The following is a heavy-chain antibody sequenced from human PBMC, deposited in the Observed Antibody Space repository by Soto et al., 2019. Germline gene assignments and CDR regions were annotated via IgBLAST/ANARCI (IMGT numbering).Heavy chain of an antibody. Sequence: ASVKVSCKASGYTFTSYGISWVRQAPGQGLEWMGWISAYNGNTNYAQKLQGRVTMTTDTSTSTAYMELRSLRSDDTAVYYCARDHRGDLWGIVAGLCGMDVWGQGTTVTVSS. V-gene: IGHV1-18*01. D-gene: IGHD5-12*01. CDR2: ISAYNGNT. CDR1: GYTFTSYG. CDR3: ARDHRGDLWGIVAGLCGMDV. J-gene: IGHJ6*02.